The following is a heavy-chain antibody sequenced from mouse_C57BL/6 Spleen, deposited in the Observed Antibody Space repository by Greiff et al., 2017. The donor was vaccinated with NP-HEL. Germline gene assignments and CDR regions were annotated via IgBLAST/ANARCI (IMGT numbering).Heavy chain of an antibody. CDR2: IRNKANGYTT. Sequence: EVKLQESGGGLVQPGGSLSLSCAASGFTFTDYYMSWVRQPPGKALEWLGFIRNKANGYTTEYSASVKGRFTISRDNSQSILYLQMNALRAEDSATYYCARLHYYGSSYCWYFDVWGTGTTVTVSS. V-gene: IGHV7-3*01. J-gene: IGHJ1*03. CDR1: GFTFTDYY. D-gene: IGHD1-1*01. CDR3: ARLHYYGSSYCWYFDV.